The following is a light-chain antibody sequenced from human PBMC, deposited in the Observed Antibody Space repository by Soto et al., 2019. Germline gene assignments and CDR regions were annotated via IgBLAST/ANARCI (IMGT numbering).Light chain of an antibody. V-gene: IGLV1-40*01. CDR2: GNS. Sequence: QSVLTQPPSVSGAPGQRVTISCTGSSSNIGSGYDVHWYQQLPGTAPKLLISGNSNSPSGVPDRFSGSKSGTSASLAITGLQAEYEADYYCQFYERSLSGPDVLVTGTKLTVL. CDR3: QFYERSLSGPDV. CDR1: SSNIGSGYD. J-gene: IGLJ1*01.